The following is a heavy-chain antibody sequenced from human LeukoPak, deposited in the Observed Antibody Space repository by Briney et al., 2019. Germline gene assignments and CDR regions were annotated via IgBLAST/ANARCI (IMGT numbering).Heavy chain of an antibody. CDR2: ISAYNGNT. CDR1: GYTFTSYG. V-gene: IGHV1-18*01. CDR3: ASRASPYQRDAFDI. Sequence: GASVKVSCKASGYTFTSYGISWVRQAPGQGLEWMGWISAYNGNTNYALKLQGRVTMTTDTSTSTAYMELRSLRSDDTAVYYCASRASPYQRDAFDIWGQGTMVTVSS. D-gene: IGHD2-2*01. J-gene: IGHJ3*02.